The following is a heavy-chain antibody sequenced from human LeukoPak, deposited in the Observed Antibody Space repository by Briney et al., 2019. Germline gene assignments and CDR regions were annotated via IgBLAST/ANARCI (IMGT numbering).Heavy chain of an antibody. CDR3: ARDQRDSSGYGY. Sequence: GGSLRLSCAASGFTFSNYAMTWVRQAPGKGLEWVSAISTSGANTYYGGSVKGRFTISRDNSKNTLFLQMSSLRAEDTAVYYCARDQRDSSGYGYWGQGTLVTVSS. V-gene: IGHV3-23*01. D-gene: IGHD3-22*01. CDR2: ISTSGANT. CDR1: GFTFSNYA. J-gene: IGHJ4*02.